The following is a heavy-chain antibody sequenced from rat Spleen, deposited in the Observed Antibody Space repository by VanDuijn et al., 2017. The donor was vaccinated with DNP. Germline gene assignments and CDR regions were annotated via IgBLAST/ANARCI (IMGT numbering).Heavy chain of an antibody. V-gene: IGHV5-31*01. J-gene: IGHJ1*01. CDR1: GFIFSNYW. D-gene: IGHD1-12*02. CDR3: ARLDYDGSYYYGSYYWYFDF. CDR2: ITNTGDST. Sequence: EVQLVESGGGPVQPGRSLKLSCVASGFIFSNYWMTWIRQAPGKGLEWVASITNTGDSTYYSDSVKGRFSISRDNVKSTLYLQMDSLRSEDTATYYCARLDYDGSYYYGSYYWYFDFWGPGTMVTVSS.